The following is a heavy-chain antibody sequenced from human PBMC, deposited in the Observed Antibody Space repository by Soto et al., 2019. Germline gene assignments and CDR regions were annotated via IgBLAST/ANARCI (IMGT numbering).Heavy chain of an antibody. CDR2: IIPIFGTA. CDR3: ARHIVVVVAATNYYGMDV. CDR1: GGTFSSYA. J-gene: IGHJ6*02. Sequence: QVQLVQSGAEVKKPGSSVKVSCKASGGTFSSYAISWVRQAPGQGLEWMGGIIPIFGTANYAQKFQGRVTITADESTSTAYLELSSLRSEDTAVYYCARHIVVVVAATNYYGMDVWGQGTTVTVSS. D-gene: IGHD2-15*01. V-gene: IGHV1-69*12.